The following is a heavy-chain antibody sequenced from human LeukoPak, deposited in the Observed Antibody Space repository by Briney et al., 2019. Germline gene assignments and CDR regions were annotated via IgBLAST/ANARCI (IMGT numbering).Heavy chain of an antibody. Sequence: ASVKVSCKASGGTFSSYAISWVRQAPGQGLEWMGGIIPVFGTANYAQKFQGRVTITTDESTSTAYMELSSLRSEDTAVYYCARGYYDSSGYYLRGALGFDYGGQGTLVTVSS. J-gene: IGHJ4*02. CDR1: GGTFSSYA. CDR2: IIPVFGTA. V-gene: IGHV1-69*05. D-gene: IGHD3-22*01. CDR3: ARGYYDSSGYYLRGALGFDY.